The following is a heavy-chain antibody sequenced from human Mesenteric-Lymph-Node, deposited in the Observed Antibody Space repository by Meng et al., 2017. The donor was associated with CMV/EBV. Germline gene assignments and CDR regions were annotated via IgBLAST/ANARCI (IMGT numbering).Heavy chain of an antibody. J-gene: IGHJ4*02. CDR1: GFTFSSYG. V-gene: IGHV3-33*06. D-gene: IGHD1-26*01. Sequence: GESLKISCAASGFTFSSYGMHWVRQAPGKGLEWVAVIWYDGSNKYYADSVKGRFTISRDNSKNTLYLQMNSLRAEDTAVYYCAKDRYSGSYYVFDYWGQGTLVTVSS. CDR2: IWYDGSNK. CDR3: AKDRYSGSYYVFDY.